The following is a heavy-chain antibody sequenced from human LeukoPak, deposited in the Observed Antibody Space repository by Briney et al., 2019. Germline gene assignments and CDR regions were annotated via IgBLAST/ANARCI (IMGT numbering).Heavy chain of an antibody. CDR1: GGSISSYY. J-gene: IGHJ5*02. V-gene: IGHV4-59*01. Sequence: SETLSLTCTVSGGSISSYYWSWIRQPPGKGLEWIGYIYYSGSTNYNPSLKSRVTISVDTSKNQFSLKLSSVTAADTAVYYCARGPGLLWCGELLSWFDPWGQGTLVTVSS. D-gene: IGHD3-10*01. CDR2: IYYSGST. CDR3: ARGPGLLWCGELLSWFDP.